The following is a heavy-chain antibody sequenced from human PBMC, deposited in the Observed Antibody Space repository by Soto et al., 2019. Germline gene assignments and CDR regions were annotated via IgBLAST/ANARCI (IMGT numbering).Heavy chain of an antibody. D-gene: IGHD3-10*01. CDR1: GFSLSTSGVG. CDR3: AHQPLYGSGSYSNY. Sequence: QITLKESGPTLVKPTQTLTLTCTFSGFSLSTSGVGVGWIRQPPGKALEWLALIYWDDDKRYSPSLKSRLTITKDTSKNQVVLTMTNMDPVDTATYYCAHQPLYGSGSYSNYWGQGTPVTVSS. V-gene: IGHV2-5*02. CDR2: IYWDDDK. J-gene: IGHJ4*02.